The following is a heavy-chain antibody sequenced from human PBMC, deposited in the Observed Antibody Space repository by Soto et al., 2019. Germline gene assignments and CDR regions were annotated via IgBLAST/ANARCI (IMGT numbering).Heavy chain of an antibody. Sequence: PGGSLRLSCAASGFTFSSYDMHWVRQATGKGLEWVSAIGTAGDPYYPGSVKGRFTISRENAKNSLYLQMNSLRAGDTAVYYCAKDRALVGATTFDYWGQGTLVTVSS. CDR2: IGTAGDP. CDR3: AKDRALVGATTFDY. J-gene: IGHJ4*02. V-gene: IGHV3-13*05. CDR1: GFTFSSYD. D-gene: IGHD1-26*01.